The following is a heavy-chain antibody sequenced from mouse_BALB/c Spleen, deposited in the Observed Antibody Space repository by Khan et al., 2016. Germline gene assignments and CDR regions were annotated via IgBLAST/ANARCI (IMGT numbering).Heavy chain of an antibody. Sequence: QVQLQQPGAELMKPGASVKISCKATGYTFSSYWIEWVKQRPGHGLEWIGEILPGSGSTNYNEKLRGKATFTADTSSNTAYMQLSSLTSEDSAVHYCARTDRRGYFDYWGQGTTLSVSS. CDR1: GYTFSSYW. CDR3: ARTDRRGYFDY. V-gene: IGHV1-9*01. J-gene: IGHJ2*01. CDR2: ILPGSGST.